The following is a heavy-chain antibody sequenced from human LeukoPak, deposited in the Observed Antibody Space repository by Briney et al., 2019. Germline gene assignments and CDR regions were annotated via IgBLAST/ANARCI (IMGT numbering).Heavy chain of an antibody. CDR3: ARGTYYYDSSGYYYNFDY. CDR1: GGSISSGSYY. Sequence: PSETLSLTCTVSGGSISSGSYYWSWIRQPAGKGLEWIGRIYTSGSTNYNPSLKSRLTISVYTCKNQFSLKLSSVTAADTAVYYCARGTYYYDSSGYYYNFDYWGQGTLVTVSS. D-gene: IGHD3-22*01. V-gene: IGHV4-61*02. CDR2: IYTSGST. J-gene: IGHJ4*02.